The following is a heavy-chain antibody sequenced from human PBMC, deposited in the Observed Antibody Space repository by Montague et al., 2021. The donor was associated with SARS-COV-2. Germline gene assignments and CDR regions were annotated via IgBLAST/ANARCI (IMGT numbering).Heavy chain of an antibody. V-gene: IGHV4-34*01. CDR3: ARWDPQTLTLIGLRGKSASDY. D-gene: IGHD4-23*01. J-gene: IGHJ4*02. CDR2: INHSGTT. CDR1: GGSFSGYY. Sequence: SQTLSLPCAVYGGSFSGYYWTWIRQSPGKDLEWIAEINHSGTTNYNFNPSLRSRVTISVDTSKSQFSLKLSSVTAADTGVYYCARWDPQTLTLIGLRGKSASDYWGQGTLVTVSS.